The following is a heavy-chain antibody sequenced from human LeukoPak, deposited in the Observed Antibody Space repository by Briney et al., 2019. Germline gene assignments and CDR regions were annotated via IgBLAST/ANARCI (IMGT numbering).Heavy chain of an antibody. Sequence: GGSLGLSCAASGYTFGSYWMYWVRQAPGKGLEWVSSISSSSSYIYYADSVKGRFTIPRDNAKNSLYLQMNSLRAEDTAVYYCARDGAGRFDYWGQGTLVTVSS. D-gene: IGHD1-1*01. CDR2: ISSSSSYI. CDR1: GYTFGSYW. CDR3: ARDGAGRFDY. J-gene: IGHJ4*02. V-gene: IGHV3-21*01.